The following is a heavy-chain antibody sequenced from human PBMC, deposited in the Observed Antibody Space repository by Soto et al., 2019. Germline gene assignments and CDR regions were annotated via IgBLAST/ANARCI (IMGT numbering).Heavy chain of an antibody. J-gene: IGHJ5*02. D-gene: IGHD3-22*01. CDR2: IIPIIGII. CDR3: AGDPDSHYNDSHASSYP. V-gene: IGHV1-69*08. Sequence: QVQLVQSGAEVKKPGSSVKVSCKASGGTFSTYTITWVRQAPGQGLEWMGRIIPIIGIINYAQKFQGRVTRTANKFTGTAYMELPRLRSDDTAVYYCAGDPDSHYNDSHASSYPWGQGTLVTVSS. CDR1: GGTFSTYT.